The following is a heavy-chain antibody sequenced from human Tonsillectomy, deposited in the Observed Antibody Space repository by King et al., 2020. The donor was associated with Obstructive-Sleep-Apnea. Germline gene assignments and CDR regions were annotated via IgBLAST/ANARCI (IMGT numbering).Heavy chain of an antibody. CDR1: GYTFTGYY. CDR2: IDPNSGGT. J-gene: IGHJ3*02. D-gene: IGHD2-2*01. V-gene: IGHV1-2*02. Sequence: QVQLVESGAEVKKPGASVKVSCKASGYTFTGYYIHWVRQAPGQGLEWMGWIDPNSGGTDYAQKFQGRVTLTRDASISTAYMELSRLRSDDTAVYYCARDRLFCSITSCYVRDAFDIWGQGTMVTVSS. CDR3: ARDRLFCSITSCYVRDAFDI.